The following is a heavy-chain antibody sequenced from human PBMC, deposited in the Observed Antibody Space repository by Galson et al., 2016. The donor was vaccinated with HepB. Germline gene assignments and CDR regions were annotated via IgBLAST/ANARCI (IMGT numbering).Heavy chain of an antibody. D-gene: IGHD3-10*01. V-gene: IGHV3-9*01. CDR3: ARARVGGGYDMDV. Sequence: SLRLSCAASGFTFNDYGMHWVRQVPGKGLEWVSGISWNSASIGYAGSVKGRFTISRDNAKNSLYLQMHSLRVGDTAVYYCARARVGGGYDMDVWGQGTTVTVSS. J-gene: IGHJ6*02. CDR2: ISWNSASI. CDR1: GFTFNDYG.